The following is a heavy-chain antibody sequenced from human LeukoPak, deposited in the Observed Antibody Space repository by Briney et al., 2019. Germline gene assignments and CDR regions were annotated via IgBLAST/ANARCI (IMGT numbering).Heavy chain of an antibody. Sequence: PGGSLRLSCAASGFTFSSYWMSWVRQAPGKGLEWVANIKDDGNEEYYADSVKGRFTISRDNAKNSLYLQMNSLRAEDTAVYYCASDSEGDCSSTSCYGSGHINWGQGTLVTVSS. V-gene: IGHV3-7*01. CDR1: GFTFSSYW. D-gene: IGHD2-2*01. J-gene: IGHJ4*02. CDR2: IKDDGNEE. CDR3: ASDSEGDCSSTSCYGSGHIN.